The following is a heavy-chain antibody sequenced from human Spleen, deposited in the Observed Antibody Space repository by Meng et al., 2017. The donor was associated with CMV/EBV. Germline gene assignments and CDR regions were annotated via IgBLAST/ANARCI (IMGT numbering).Heavy chain of an antibody. CDR1: GGSISSYY. CDR2: IYYSGST. J-gene: IGHJ6*02. CDR3: ARVGRGYVQSPDYYGMDV. Sequence: SETLSLTCTVSGGSISSYYWSWIRQPPGKGLEWIGYIYYSGSTNYNPSLKSRVTISVDTSKTQFSLKLSSVTAADTAVYHCARVGRGYVQSPDYYGMDVWGQGTTVTVSS. V-gene: IGHV4-59*01. D-gene: IGHD5-12*01.